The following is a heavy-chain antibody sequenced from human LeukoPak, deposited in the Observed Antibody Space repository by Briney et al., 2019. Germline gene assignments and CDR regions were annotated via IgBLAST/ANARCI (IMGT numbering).Heavy chain of an antibody. CDR1: GFTFSSYT. J-gene: IGHJ5*02. CDR2: ISDSSTYI. V-gene: IGHV3-21*01. D-gene: IGHD1-26*01. Sequence: GGSLRLSCAASGFTFSSYTMNWVRQAPGKGLEWVSSISDSSTYIYYADSVKGRFTISRDNAKNSLYLQMNSLRAEDTAVYYCARDRSGSYQAPYWFDPWGQGTLVTVSS. CDR3: ARDRSGSYQAPYWFDP.